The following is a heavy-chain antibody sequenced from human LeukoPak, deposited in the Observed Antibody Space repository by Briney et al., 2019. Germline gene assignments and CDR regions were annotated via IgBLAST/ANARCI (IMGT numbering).Heavy chain of an antibody. CDR2: LHHTGRN. J-gene: IGHJ3*02. CDR3: VAEMTASAAFDI. CDR1: GDSPTSSSHY. Sequence: SETLSLTCTVSGDSPTSSSHYWGWIRQPPGKRLQWVASLHHTGRNYSNAALKSRVSISMDTAKSQFSLKVNSVTAADSGVYYCVAEMTASAAFDIWGQGTMVAVSS. D-gene: IGHD2-21*02. V-gene: IGHV4-39*01.